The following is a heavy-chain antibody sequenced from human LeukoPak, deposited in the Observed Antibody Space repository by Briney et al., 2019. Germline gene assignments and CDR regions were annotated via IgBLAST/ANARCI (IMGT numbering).Heavy chain of an antibody. CDR1: GGSISSGSYY. CDR3: AGRQYRRTIRFDY. J-gene: IGHJ4*02. CDR2: INHSGST. V-gene: IGHV4-39*07. Sequence: SETLSLTCTVSGGSISSGSYYWSWIRQPPGKGLEWIGEINHSGSTNYNPSLKSRVTISVDTSKNQFSLKLSSVTAADTAVYYCAGRQYRRTIRFDYWGQGTLVTVSS. D-gene: IGHD3-9*01.